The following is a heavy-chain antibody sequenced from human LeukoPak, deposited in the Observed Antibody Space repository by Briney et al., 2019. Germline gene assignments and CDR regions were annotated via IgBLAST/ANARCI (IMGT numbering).Heavy chain of an antibody. Sequence: PGGSLRLSCAASGFTFSDYYMSWIRQAPGKGLEWVSYISSSGSTIYYADSVKGRFTISRDNAKNSLYLQMNSLRAEDTAVYYCARARRNSGIAVTLILGYWGQGTLVTVSS. CDR1: GFTFSDYY. D-gene: IGHD6-19*01. CDR2: ISSSGSTI. CDR3: ARARRNSGIAVTLILGY. J-gene: IGHJ4*02. V-gene: IGHV3-11*04.